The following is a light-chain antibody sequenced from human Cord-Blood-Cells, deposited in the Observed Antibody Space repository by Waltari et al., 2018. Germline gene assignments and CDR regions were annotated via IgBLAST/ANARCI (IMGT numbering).Light chain of an antibody. CDR3: QQRSNWPPVT. J-gene: IGKJ5*01. CDR2: DAS. CDR1: QSVSSY. V-gene: IGKV3-11*01. Sequence: EIVLTQSPATLSLSPGERATLYCRASQSVSSYLAWYQHKPGQAPMLLIYDASNRATGIPARFSGSGSGTDFTLTISSLEPEDFAVYYCQQRSNWPPVTFGQGTRLEIK.